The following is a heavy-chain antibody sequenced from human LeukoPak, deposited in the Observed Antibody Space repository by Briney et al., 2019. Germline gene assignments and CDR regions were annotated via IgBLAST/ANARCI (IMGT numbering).Heavy chain of an antibody. CDR1: GYTFTSYD. Sequence: ASVKVSCKASGYTFTSYDINWVRQATGQGLEWMGWMNPNGGNTGYAQKFQGRVTMTRNTSISTAYMELSSLRSEDTAVYYCARGRPIRITMIVVVNYYYYMDVWGKGTTVTVSS. J-gene: IGHJ6*03. V-gene: IGHV1-8*01. D-gene: IGHD3-22*01. CDR3: ARGRPIRITMIVVVNYYYYMDV. CDR2: MNPNGGNT.